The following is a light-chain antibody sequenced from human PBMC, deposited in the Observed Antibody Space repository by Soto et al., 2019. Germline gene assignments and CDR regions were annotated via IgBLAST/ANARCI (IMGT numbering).Light chain of an antibody. J-gene: IGLJ1*01. CDR1: SSDVGRYDY. V-gene: IGLV2-11*01. CDR2: DVT. Sequence: QSVLTQPRSVSGSPGQSVTICCTGTSSDVGRYDYVSWYQQYPGEAPKLIIYDVTERPSGVPDRFSGSKSGNTASLTISGLRAEDEAAYSCCSFAGSYSYVFGSGTKLTVL. CDR3: CSFAGSYSYV.